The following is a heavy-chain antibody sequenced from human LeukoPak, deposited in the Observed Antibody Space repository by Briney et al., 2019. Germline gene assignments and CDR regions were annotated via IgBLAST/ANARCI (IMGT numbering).Heavy chain of an antibody. D-gene: IGHD2-2*01. Sequence: SETLSLTCTVSGGSISSSSYYWGWIRQPPGKGLEWIGSIYYSGSTYYNPSLKSRVTISVDTSKNQFSLKLSSVTAADTAVYYCARGEGYCSSTSCSPYYYYGMDVWGQGTTVTVSS. CDR3: ARGEGYCSSTSCSPYYYYGMDV. J-gene: IGHJ6*02. CDR1: GGSISSSSYY. CDR2: IYYSGST. V-gene: IGHV4-39*07.